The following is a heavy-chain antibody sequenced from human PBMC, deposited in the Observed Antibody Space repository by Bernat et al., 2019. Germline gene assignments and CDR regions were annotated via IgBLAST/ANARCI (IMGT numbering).Heavy chain of an antibody. CDR1: GFTFDDYA. Sequence: EVQLVESGGGLVKPGRSLRLSCAASGFTFDDYAMHWVRQASGKGLGWVLGISWNSGSRGYADSVKGRFTNSSNNAKNTLLLQMNSLRAEDTALYNCVKDVSDFWSGYSRFDPWGQGTLVSVSS. CDR3: VKDVSDFWSGYSRFDP. V-gene: IGHV3-9*01. D-gene: IGHD3-3*01. CDR2: ISWNSGSR. J-gene: IGHJ5*02.